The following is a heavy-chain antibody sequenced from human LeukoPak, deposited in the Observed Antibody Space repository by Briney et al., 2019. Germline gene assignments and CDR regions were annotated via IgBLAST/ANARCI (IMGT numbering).Heavy chain of an antibody. J-gene: IGHJ4*02. CDR3: ARDRLRGYYFDSSGYYKFDY. Sequence: SETLSFTCTVSGGSISSSSYYWGWIRQPPGKGLEWIGSIYYSGSTYYNPSLKSRVTISVDTSKNQFSLKLSSVTAADTAVYYCARDRLRGYYFDSSGYYKFDYWGQGTLVTVSS. CDR1: GGSISSSSYY. V-gene: IGHV4-39*02. D-gene: IGHD3-22*01. CDR2: IYYSGST.